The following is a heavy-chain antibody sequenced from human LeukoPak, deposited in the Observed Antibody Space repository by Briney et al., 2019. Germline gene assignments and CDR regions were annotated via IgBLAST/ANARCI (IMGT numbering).Heavy chain of an antibody. J-gene: IGHJ4*02. CDR2: IRSKANSYAT. V-gene: IGHV3-73*01. Sequence: GGSLRLSCAAFGFTFSGSAMHWVRQASGKGLEWVGRIRSKANSYATAYAASVKGRFTISRDDSKNTAYLQMNSLKTEDTAVYYCTRLNVDTAMAVFDYWGQGTLVTVSS. CDR1: GFTFSGSA. CDR3: TRLNVDTAMAVFDY. D-gene: IGHD5-18*01.